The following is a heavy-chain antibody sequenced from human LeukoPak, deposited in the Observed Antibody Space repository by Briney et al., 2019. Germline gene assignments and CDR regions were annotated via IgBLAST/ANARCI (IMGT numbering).Heavy chain of an antibody. V-gene: IGHV4-61*01. D-gene: IGHD5-24*01. J-gene: IGHJ4*02. Sequence: PSETLSLTCTVSGLSVSSGSYYWRWIRQPPGKGLEWIGYIYYSGSTNYNPSLKSRVTISVDTSKNQFSLKLSSVTAADTAVYYCARVALADGATADYWGQGTLVTVSS. CDR2: IYYSGST. CDR1: GLSVSSGSYY. CDR3: ARVALADGATADY.